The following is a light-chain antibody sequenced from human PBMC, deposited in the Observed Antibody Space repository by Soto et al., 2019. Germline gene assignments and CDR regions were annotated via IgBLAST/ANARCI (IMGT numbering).Light chain of an antibody. CDR2: DVS. J-gene: IGLJ3*02. Sequence: QSALTQPASVSGSPGQSITISCTGTSSDVGGYNYVSWYQQHPGKAPKLMIYDVSNRPSGVSNRFSGSKSGNTASLTISGVQAGDEAAYYCSSYTSSSSPVVFGGGTKLTVL. CDR1: SSDVGGYNY. CDR3: SSYTSSSSPVV. V-gene: IGLV2-14*01.